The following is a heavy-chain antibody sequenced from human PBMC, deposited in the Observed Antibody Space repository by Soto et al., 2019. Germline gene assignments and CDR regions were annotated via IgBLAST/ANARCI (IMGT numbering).Heavy chain of an antibody. CDR2: ISGSGGST. J-gene: IGHJ4*02. Sequence: EVQLLESGGGLVQPGGSLRLSCAASGFTFSSYAMSWVRQAPGKGLEWVSAISGSGGSTYYADSVKGRFTISRDNSKNTLYLQMNSRRAEDTAVYYCAKDLTYYDFWSGYGNIWGQGTLVTVSS. D-gene: IGHD3-3*01. CDR1: GFTFSSYA. V-gene: IGHV3-23*01. CDR3: AKDLTYYDFWSGYGNI.